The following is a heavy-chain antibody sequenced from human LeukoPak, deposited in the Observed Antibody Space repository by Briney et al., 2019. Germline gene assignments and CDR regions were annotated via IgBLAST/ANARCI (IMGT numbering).Heavy chain of an antibody. D-gene: IGHD2-2*01. V-gene: IGHV1-69*04. Sequence: SVKVSCKASGGTFSSYAISWVRQAPGQGLEWMGRIIPILGIANYAQKFQGRVMITADKSTSTAYMELSSLRSEDTAVYYCARARRVVVVPAARGDAFDIWGQGTMVTVSS. J-gene: IGHJ3*02. CDR2: IIPILGIA. CDR1: GGTFSSYA. CDR3: ARARRVVVVPAARGDAFDI.